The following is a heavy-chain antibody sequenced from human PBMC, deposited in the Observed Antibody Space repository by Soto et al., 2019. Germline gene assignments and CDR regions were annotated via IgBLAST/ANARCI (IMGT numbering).Heavy chain of an antibody. CDR1: GFTFSSYW. Sequence: PGGSLRLSCAASGFTFSSYWMSWVRQAPGKGLDWVANIKQDGSEKYYVDSVKGRFTISRDNAKNSLYLQMNSLRAEDTAVYYCAREQEERFLEWSYSYYFDYWGQGTLVTVSS. J-gene: IGHJ4*02. D-gene: IGHD3-3*01. V-gene: IGHV3-7*01. CDR2: IKQDGSEK. CDR3: AREQEERFLEWSYSYYFDY.